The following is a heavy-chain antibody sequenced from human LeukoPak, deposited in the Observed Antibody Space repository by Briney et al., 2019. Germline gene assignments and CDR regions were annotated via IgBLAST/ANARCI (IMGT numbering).Heavy chain of an antibody. V-gene: IGHV3-21*01. D-gene: IGHD7-27*01. CDR2: ISSSSSYI. CDR1: GFTFSSYE. CDR3: ARESQTPATGEAPGLYVDAFDI. Sequence: GGSLRLSCAASGFTFSSYEMNWVRQAPGKGLEWVSSISSSSSYIYYADSVKGRFTISRDNAKNSLYLQMNSLRAEDTAVYYCARESQTPATGEAPGLYVDAFDIWGQGTMVTVSS. J-gene: IGHJ3*02.